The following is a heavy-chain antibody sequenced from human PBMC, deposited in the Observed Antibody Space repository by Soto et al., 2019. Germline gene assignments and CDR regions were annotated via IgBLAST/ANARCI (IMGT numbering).Heavy chain of an antibody. D-gene: IGHD3-3*01. CDR1: GYSISSGYY. CDR3: AVRSTRDLEWLN. V-gene: IGHV4-38-2*02. J-gene: IGHJ4*02. CDR2: IYHSGST. Sequence: SETLSLTCTVSGYSISSGYYWGWIRQPPGKGLEWIGSIYHSGSTYYNPSLKSRVTISVDTSKNQFSLKLSSVTAADTAVYYCAVRSTRDLEWLNWGQGTLVTVSS.